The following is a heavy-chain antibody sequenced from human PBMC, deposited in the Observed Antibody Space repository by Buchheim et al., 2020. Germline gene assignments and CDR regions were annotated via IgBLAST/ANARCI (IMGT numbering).Heavy chain of an antibody. CDR3: ASIGVTEAGF. Sequence: EVRLVESGGGSVQPGRSLRLSCAASGFTFSNYWMHWVRQAPGKGLVWVSRINGDGSSMSYVDSVTGRFTISRDNDKKTLYLQMNSLRAEDTAVYYCASIGVTEAGFWGQGTL. CDR1: GFTFSNYW. J-gene: IGHJ4*02. V-gene: IGHV3-74*02. D-gene: IGHD6-19*01. CDR2: INGDGSSM.